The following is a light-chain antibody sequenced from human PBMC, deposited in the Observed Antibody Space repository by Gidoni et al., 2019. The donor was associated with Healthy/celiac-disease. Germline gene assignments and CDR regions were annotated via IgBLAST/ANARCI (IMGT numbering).Light chain of an antibody. CDR1: QSISSY. Sequence: IQMTQSPSSLSASVGDRVTITCRASQSISSYLNWYQQKPGKAPKLLIYAASSLQSGVPSRFSGSGSGTDVTLTISSLQPEELATYYCQQSYRTPLTFGQGTKVEIK. CDR3: QQSYRTPLT. J-gene: IGKJ1*01. CDR2: AAS. V-gene: IGKV1-39*01.